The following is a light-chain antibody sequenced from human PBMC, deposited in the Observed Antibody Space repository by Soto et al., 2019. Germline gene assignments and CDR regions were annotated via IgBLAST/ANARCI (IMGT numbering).Light chain of an antibody. V-gene: IGKV1-33*01. CDR2: DAY. CDR1: QDISNS. CDR3: QHYSNVPPT. Sequence: DIKMTQSPSSLSASVGDRVTISCQASQDISNSLNWYQQKPGKAPELLIYDAYNLETGVPSRFSRSGTGTDFTLTISSLQPEDIATYYCQHYSNVPPTFGPGPHVDIK. J-gene: IGKJ3*01.